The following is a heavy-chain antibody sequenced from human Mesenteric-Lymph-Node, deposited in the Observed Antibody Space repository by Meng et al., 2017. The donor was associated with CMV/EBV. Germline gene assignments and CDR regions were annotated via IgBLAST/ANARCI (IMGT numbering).Heavy chain of an antibody. J-gene: IGHJ4*02. V-gene: IGHV3-21*04. CDR1: GFTFSSYS. Sequence: ETLSLTCAASGFTFSSYSMNWVRQAPGKGLEWVSSISSSSSYIYYADSVKGRFTISRDNSKNTLYLQMNSLRAEDTAVYYCAKLLKYCTNGVCSLSDYWGQGTLVTVSS. CDR2: ISSSSSYI. D-gene: IGHD2-8*01. CDR3: AKLLKYCTNGVCSLSDY.